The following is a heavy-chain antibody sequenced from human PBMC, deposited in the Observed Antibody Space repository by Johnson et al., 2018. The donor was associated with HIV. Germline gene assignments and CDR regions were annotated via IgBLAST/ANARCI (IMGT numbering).Heavy chain of an antibody. J-gene: IGHJ3*01. Sequence: MQLVESGGGLVQPGGSLRLSCAASGFTFSSYAMSWVRQAPGKGLEWVSGISGGGGTTYYADSGKGRFTISRDNSKNTLYLQMNSLRPEDTAVYYCAKDGLGAARPVWGQGTMVTVSS. CDR2: ISGGGGTT. CDR1: GFTFSSYA. CDR3: AKDGLGAARPV. D-gene: IGHD6-25*01. V-gene: IGHV3-23*04.